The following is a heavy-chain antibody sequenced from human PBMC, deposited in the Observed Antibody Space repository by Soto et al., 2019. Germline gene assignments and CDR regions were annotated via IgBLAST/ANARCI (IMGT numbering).Heavy chain of an antibody. J-gene: IGHJ4*02. Sequence: QVQLQESGPGLVKPSETLSLTCTVSGGSISSYYWSWIWQPAGKGLEWIGRIYTSGSTNYNPSLKSRVTMSVDTSKNQCSLKLSSVTAADTAVYYCARENGDYPNPNLDYWGQGTLVTVSS. CDR3: ARENGDYPNPNLDY. V-gene: IGHV4-4*07. CDR2: IYTSGST. CDR1: GGSISSYY. D-gene: IGHD4-17*01.